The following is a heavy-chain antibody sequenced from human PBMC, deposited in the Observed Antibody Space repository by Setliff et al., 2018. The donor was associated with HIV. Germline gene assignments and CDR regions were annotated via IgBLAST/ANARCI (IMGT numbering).Heavy chain of an antibody. V-gene: IGHV1-8*02. CDR2: MNPNSGNT. J-gene: IGHJ4*02. CDR3: ARGQYCSSTSCWRDFDY. Sequence: ASVKVSCKASGYTFTSYDINWVRQATGQGLEWMGWMNPNSGNTGYAQKYQGRVTMTRNTSISTDYMELSSLRSEDTAVYYCARGQYCSSTSCWRDFDYWGQGTLVTVSS. D-gene: IGHD2-2*01. CDR1: GYTFTSYD.